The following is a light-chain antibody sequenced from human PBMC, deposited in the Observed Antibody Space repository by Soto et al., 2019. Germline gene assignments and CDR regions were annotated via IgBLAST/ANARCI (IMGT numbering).Light chain of an antibody. CDR3: QHYNSYSEA. Sequence: IQMTQSLSTLCGSVGDRVTITCRASQTISSWLAWYQQKPGKAPKLLIYKASTLKSGVPSRFSGSGSGTEFTLTISSLQPDDFATYYCQHYNSYSEAFGQGTKVDIK. V-gene: IGKV1-5*03. J-gene: IGKJ1*01. CDR1: QTISSW. CDR2: KAS.